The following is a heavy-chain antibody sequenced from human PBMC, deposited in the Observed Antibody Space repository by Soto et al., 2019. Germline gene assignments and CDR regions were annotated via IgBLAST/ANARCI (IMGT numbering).Heavy chain of an antibody. CDR3: ARASKQWLHGYDAFDI. CDR2: ISAYNGNT. Sequence: QVQLVQSGAEVKKPGASVKVSCKASGYTFTSYGISWVRQAPGQGLEWMGWISAYNGNTNYAQKLQGRVTMTTDTSTSTAYMELRSLRSNDTAVYYCARASKQWLHGYDAFDIWGQGTMVTVSS. J-gene: IGHJ3*02. D-gene: IGHD6-19*01. CDR1: GYTFTSYG. V-gene: IGHV1-18*01.